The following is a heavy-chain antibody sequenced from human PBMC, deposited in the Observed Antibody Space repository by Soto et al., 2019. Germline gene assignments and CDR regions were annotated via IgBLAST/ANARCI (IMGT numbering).Heavy chain of an antibody. CDR1: GFTFSSYG. D-gene: IGHD2-2*01. V-gene: IGHV3-33*01. CDR2: IWYDGSNK. CDR3: ARTGRLSVVVPAAIGAYYYYYMDV. J-gene: IGHJ6*03. Sequence: GGSLRLSCAASGFTFSSYGMHWVRQAPGKGLEWVAVIWYDGSNKYYADSVKGRFTISRDNSKNTLYLQMNSLRAEDTAVYYCARTGRLSVVVPAAIGAYYYYYMDVWGKGTTVTVSS.